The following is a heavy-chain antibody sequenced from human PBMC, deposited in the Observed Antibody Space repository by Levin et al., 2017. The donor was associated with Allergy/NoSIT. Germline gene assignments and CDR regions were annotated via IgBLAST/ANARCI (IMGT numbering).Heavy chain of an antibody. CDR2: VSRSGSSI. CDR3: ARDSMVSDIVVVAVTGVDNFYGMDV. V-gene: IGHV3-21*01. Sequence: GGSLRLSCAASGFSFSSYSMSWVRQAPGKGLEWVSSVSRSGSSINYADSMRGRLTISRDNAKSSLSLHMSGLRAADTAVYYCARDSMVSDIVVVAVTGVDNFYGMDVWGQGTTVTVSS. J-gene: IGHJ6*02. CDR1: GFSFSSYS. D-gene: IGHD2-15*01.